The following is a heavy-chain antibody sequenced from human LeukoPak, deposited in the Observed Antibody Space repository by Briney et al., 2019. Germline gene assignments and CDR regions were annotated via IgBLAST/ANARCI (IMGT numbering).Heavy chain of an antibody. CDR2: IYYSGST. D-gene: IGHD6-6*01. CDR3: RYSSSSFDTYYFDF. CDR1: GGSISSSSYY. J-gene: IGHJ4*02. Sequence: PSETLSLTCTVSGGSISSSSYYWGWIRQPPGKGLEWIGSIYYSGSTYYNPSLKSRVTISVDTSKNHFSLKLSSVTAADTAVYYCRYSSSSFDTYYFDFWGQGTLVTVSS. V-gene: IGHV4-39*07.